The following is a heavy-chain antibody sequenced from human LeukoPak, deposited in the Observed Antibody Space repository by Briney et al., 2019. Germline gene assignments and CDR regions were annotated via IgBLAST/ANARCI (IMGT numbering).Heavy chain of an antibody. CDR1: GGPISSSRYY. V-gene: IGHV4-39*01. Sequence: SETLSLTCTVSGGPISSSRYYWGWIRQPPGKGLEWIGSIHYSGSTYYNPSLKSRATISVDTSKNQFSLKLSSVTAADTAVFYCARLSPYLGSGSSAFPDDFWGQGTLVTVSS. CDR2: IHYSGST. CDR3: ARLSPYLGSGSSAFPDDF. J-gene: IGHJ4*02. D-gene: IGHD3-10*01.